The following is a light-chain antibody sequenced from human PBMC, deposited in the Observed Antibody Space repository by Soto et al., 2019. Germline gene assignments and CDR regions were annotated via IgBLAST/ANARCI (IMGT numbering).Light chain of an antibody. CDR2: EVS. Sequence: QSVLTQPASVYGSPGQSITVSCTGTASDVGGYTSVSWYQHHPGQAPKLIIYEVSNRPSGISNRFSGSKSGNTASLTISGLQAEDEADYYCSSYTISTTYVFGTGTKLTVL. CDR3: SSYTISTTYV. V-gene: IGLV2-14*01. J-gene: IGLJ1*01. CDR1: ASDVGGYTS.